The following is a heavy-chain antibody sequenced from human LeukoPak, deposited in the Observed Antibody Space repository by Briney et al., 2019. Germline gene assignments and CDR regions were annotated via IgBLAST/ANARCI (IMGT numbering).Heavy chain of an antibody. CDR1: GFTFSSYA. J-gene: IGHJ3*02. CDR3: ARARWLRLYDAFDI. Sequence: PGRSLRLSCAASGFTFSSYAMHWVRQAPGKGLEWVAVISYDGSNKYYAGSVKGRFTISRDNSKNTLYLQMNSLRAEDTAVYYCARARWLRLYDAFDIWGQGTMVTVSS. CDR2: ISYDGSNK. D-gene: IGHD5-12*01. V-gene: IGHV3-30-3*01.